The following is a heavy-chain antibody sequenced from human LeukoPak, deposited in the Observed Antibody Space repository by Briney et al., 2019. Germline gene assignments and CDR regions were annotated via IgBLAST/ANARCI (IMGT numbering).Heavy chain of an antibody. CDR2: IYYSGST. J-gene: IGHJ4*02. V-gene: IGHV4-39*02. Sequence: PSETLSLTCTVSGGSISSSSYYWGWIRQPPGKGLEWIGSIYYSGSTYYNPSLKSRVTISVDTSKNQFSLKLSSVTAADTAVYYCAREVIEARRLDYWGQGTLVTVSS. CDR1: GGSISSSSYY. D-gene: IGHD6-6*01. CDR3: AREVIEARRLDY.